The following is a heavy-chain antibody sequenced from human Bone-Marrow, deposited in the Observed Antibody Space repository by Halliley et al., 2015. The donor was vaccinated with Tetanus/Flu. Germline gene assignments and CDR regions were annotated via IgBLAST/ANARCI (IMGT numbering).Heavy chain of an antibody. D-gene: IGHD2-15*01. Sequence: QLVQSGAEVKKPGESLKISCLGSGYSFVKYWIAWVRQTPGKGLEWMGAIYPSDSDTRYSPPFQGQVTISVDKSISTAFLQWSSLGVSDSAIYYCARRAASCSGSNCYDLGGMDVWGRGPTVIVSS. V-gene: IGHV5-51*03. CDR2: IYPSDSDT. CDR1: GYSFVKYW. J-gene: IGHJ6*02. CDR3: ARRAASCSGSNCYDLGGMDV.